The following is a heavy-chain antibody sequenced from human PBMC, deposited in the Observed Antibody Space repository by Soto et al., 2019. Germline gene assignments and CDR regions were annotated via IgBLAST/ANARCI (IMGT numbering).Heavy chain of an antibody. CDR2: IYTSGST. Sequence: SETLSLTCTVSGGSISSYYWSWIRQPAGKGLEWIGRIYTSGSTNYNPSLKSRVTMSVDTSKNQFSLKLSSVTTADTAVYYCARDRGDIVVVPDAPRVWFDPWGQGAMVTVS. CDR3: ARDRGDIVVVPDAPRVWFDP. J-gene: IGHJ5*02. V-gene: IGHV4-4*07. CDR1: GGSISSYY. D-gene: IGHD2-2*01.